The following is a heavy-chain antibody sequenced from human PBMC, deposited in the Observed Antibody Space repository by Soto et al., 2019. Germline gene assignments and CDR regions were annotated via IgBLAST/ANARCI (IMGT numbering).Heavy chain of an antibody. Sequence: GGSLRLSCAASGFTFSSYAMSWVRQAPGKGLEWVSAISGSGGSTYYADSVKGRFTISRDNSKNTLYLQMNSLRAEDTAVYYCAEAYYGSGSAGGDFDYWGQGTLVTVSS. CDR3: AEAYYGSGSAGGDFDY. CDR1: GFTFSSYA. D-gene: IGHD3-10*01. CDR2: ISGSGGST. V-gene: IGHV3-23*01. J-gene: IGHJ4*02.